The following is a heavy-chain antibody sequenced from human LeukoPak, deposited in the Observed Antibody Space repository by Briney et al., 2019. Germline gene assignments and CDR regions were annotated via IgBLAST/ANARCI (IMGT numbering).Heavy chain of an antibody. CDR2: ISSSSSYI. Sequence: GGSLRLSCAASEFTFSSYTMNWVRQAPGKGLEWVSSISSSSSYIYYADSVKGRFTISRDNAKNSLYLQMNSLRVEDTAVYYCAKVAKYYYGSETYYFFEHWGQGTPVTASS. J-gene: IGHJ4*02. V-gene: IGHV3-21*01. D-gene: IGHD3-10*01. CDR3: AKVAKYYYGSETYYFFEH. CDR1: EFTFSSYT.